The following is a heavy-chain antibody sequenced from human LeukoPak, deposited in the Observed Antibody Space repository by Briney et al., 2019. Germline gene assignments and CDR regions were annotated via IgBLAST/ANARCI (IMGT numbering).Heavy chain of an antibody. V-gene: IGHV4-39*07. CDR1: GGSISSSSYY. Sequence: SETLSLTCTVSGGSISSSSYYWGWIRQPPGKGLEWIGNIYYSGSTYYNPSLKSRVTISVDTSKNQFSLKLSSVTAADTAVYYCARVEYYYDSSGYGGNWFDPWGQGTLVTVSS. J-gene: IGHJ5*02. D-gene: IGHD3-22*01. CDR2: IYYSGST. CDR3: ARVEYYYDSSGYGGNWFDP.